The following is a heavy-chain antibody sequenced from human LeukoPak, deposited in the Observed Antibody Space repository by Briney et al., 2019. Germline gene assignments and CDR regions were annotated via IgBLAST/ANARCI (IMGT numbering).Heavy chain of an antibody. CDR2: ISYDGINY. CDR1: GFTFSRYA. CDR3: ARVRLHRSERNLDAFEN. D-gene: IGHD1-14*01. Sequence: GGSLRLSCAASGFTFSRYAMHWVRQAPGKGLEWVAIISYDGINYYYADSVKGRFTISRDNSKNTLYLQVNSLRAEDTAVYFCARVRLHRSERNLDAFENWGQGTMVTVSS. V-gene: IGHV3-30-3*01. J-gene: IGHJ3*02.